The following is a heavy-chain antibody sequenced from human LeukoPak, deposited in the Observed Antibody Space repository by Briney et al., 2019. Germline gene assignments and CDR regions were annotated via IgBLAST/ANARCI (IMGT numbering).Heavy chain of an antibody. V-gene: IGHV3-21*01. J-gene: IGHJ4*02. Sequence: PGGSLRLSCAASGFTFSSYSMNWVRQAPGKGLEWVSSISSSSSYIYYADSVKGRFTISRDNAKNSLYLQMNSLRAKDTAVYYCATRGLAAAGYDYWGQGTLVTVSS. D-gene: IGHD6-13*01. CDR1: GFTFSSYS. CDR3: ATRGLAAAGYDY. CDR2: ISSSSSYI.